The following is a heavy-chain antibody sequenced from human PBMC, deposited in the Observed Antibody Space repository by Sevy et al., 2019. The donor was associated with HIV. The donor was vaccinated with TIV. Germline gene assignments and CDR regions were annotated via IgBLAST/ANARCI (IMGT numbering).Heavy chain of an antibody. Sequence: ASVKVSCKASGDTFGNYAIAWVRQAPGQGLEWVGGIIPVFGSANSAQEFQDRVTITADVSTSTAYMELRRLRSEDTAVYYCARSNPDGYNYSYYYGMDVWGQGTTVTVSS. CDR2: IIPVFGSA. CDR1: GDTFGNYA. J-gene: IGHJ6*02. V-gene: IGHV1-69*13. CDR3: ARSNPDGYNYSYYYGMDV. D-gene: IGHD5-12*01.